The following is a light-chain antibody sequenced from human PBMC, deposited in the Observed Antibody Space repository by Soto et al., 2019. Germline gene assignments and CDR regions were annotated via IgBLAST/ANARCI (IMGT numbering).Light chain of an antibody. CDR3: SSYTSXGNYV. CDR2: DVS. Sequence: QSVLAQPASVSGSPGQSIAISCTGTSSDVGGYNYVSWYQHHPGKAPKLMIYDVSNRPSGVSDRFSGSKSGNTASLTISGLQAEDEADYYCSSYTSXGNYVFGTGTKVTV. V-gene: IGLV2-14*03. CDR1: SSDVGGYNY. J-gene: IGLJ1*01.